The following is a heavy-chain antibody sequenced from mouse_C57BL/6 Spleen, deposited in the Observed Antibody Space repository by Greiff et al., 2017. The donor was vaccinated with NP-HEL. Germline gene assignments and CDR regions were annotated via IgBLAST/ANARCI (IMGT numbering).Heavy chain of an antibody. CDR2: IYPRSGYT. CDR3: ARANWDVGYFDY. J-gene: IGHJ2*01. Sequence: QVQLQQSGAELARPGASVKLSCTASGYTFTSYGISWVKQRTGQGLEWIGEIYPRSGYTYYNEKFKGKATLTADKSTSTAYMELRSLTSEDYAVYFCARANWDVGYFDYWGQGTTLTVAS. V-gene: IGHV1-81*01. D-gene: IGHD4-1*01. CDR1: GYTFTSYG.